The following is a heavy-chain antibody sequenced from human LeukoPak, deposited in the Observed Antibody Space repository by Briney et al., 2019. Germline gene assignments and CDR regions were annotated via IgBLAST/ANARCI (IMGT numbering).Heavy chain of an antibody. CDR3: TRSGDGAFDN. Sequence: GGSLRLSCAASGFSFSYYAMNWVRQTPGKGLEWVSYISYNSDITHYADSVQGRFTISRDNAKNSLYLQMDSLRAEDTAMYYCTRSGDGAFDNWGPGTMVTVSS. V-gene: IGHV3-48*04. CDR1: GFSFSYYA. J-gene: IGHJ3*02. CDR2: ISYNSDIT. D-gene: IGHD3-10*01.